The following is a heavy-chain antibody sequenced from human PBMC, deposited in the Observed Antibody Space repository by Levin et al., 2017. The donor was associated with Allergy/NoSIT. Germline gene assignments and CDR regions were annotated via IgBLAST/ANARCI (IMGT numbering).Heavy chain of an antibody. V-gene: IGHV4-39*01. J-gene: IGHJ6*02. CDR2: IYYSGSR. CDR3: TRHCSGGSCYLYDYYGMDV. D-gene: IGHD2-15*01. Sequence: KTSETLSLTCTVSGGSITRSPYYWGWIRQPPGKGLEWIGSIYYSGSRYYNPSLKSRLTTSVDTSKNEFSLKLSSVTATDTAVYYCTRHCSGGSCYLYDYYGMDVWGQGTTVTVSS. CDR1: GGSITRSPYY.